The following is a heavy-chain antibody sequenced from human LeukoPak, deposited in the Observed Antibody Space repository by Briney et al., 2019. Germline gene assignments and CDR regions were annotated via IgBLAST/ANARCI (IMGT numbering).Heavy chain of an antibody. CDR3: AREGYSSGWQLYYYYMDV. Sequence: GGSLRLSCAASGFTFDDYGMSWDRQAPGTGLEWVSGINWNGGSTGYADSVKGRFTISRDNAKNSLYLQMNSLRAEDTALYYCAREGYSSGWQLYYYYMDVWGKGTMVTVSS. CDR2: INWNGGST. CDR1: GFTFDDYG. D-gene: IGHD6-19*01. V-gene: IGHV3-20*04. J-gene: IGHJ6*03.